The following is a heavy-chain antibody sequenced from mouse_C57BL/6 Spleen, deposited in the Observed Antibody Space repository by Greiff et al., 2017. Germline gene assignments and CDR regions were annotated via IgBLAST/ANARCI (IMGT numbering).Heavy chain of an antibody. J-gene: IGHJ3*01. CDR2: INPNNGGT. D-gene: IGHD2-3*01. CDR1: GYPFTDYN. Sequence: VQLQQSGPELVKPGASVKIPCKASGYPFTDYNMDWVTQSHGKSLEWIGDINPNNGGTIYNQKFKGKATLTVDKSSSTAYMELRSLTSEDTAVYYCARHDGSWFAYCGQGTLVTVSA. V-gene: IGHV1-18*01. CDR3: ARHDGSWFAY.